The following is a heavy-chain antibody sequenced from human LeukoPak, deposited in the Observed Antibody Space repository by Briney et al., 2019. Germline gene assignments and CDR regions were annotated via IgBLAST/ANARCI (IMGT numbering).Heavy chain of an antibody. D-gene: IGHD1-26*01. CDR3: ARDPYSGTYSDYCYYYMDV. J-gene: IGHJ6*03. CDR1: GFTFDDYG. Sequence: GGSLRLSCAASGFTFDDYGMSWVRHAPGKGLEWVSGINWNGGSTGYADSVKGRFTISRDNAKNSLFLQLNSLRAEDTAVYYCARDPYSGTYSDYCYYYMDVWGKGTTVTVSS. V-gene: IGHV3-20*04. CDR2: INWNGGST.